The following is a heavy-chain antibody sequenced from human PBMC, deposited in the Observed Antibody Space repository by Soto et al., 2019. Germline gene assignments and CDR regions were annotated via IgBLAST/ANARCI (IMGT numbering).Heavy chain of an antibody. Sequence: GGSLRLSCAASGFTFSSYAMSWVRQAPGKGLEGVSAISGSGGSTYYADSVKGRFTISRDNSKNTLYLQMNSLRAEDTAVYYCAKGSSGWYWGFDYWGQGTLVTVSS. J-gene: IGHJ4*02. CDR3: AKGSSGWYWGFDY. V-gene: IGHV3-23*01. CDR2: ISGSGGST. CDR1: GFTFSSYA. D-gene: IGHD6-19*01.